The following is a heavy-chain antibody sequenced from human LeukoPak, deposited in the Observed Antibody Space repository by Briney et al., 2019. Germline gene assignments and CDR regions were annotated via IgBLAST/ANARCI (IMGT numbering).Heavy chain of an antibody. CDR3: AAHFDYYDSSGYNDY. CDR1: GFTFTSSA. J-gene: IGHJ4*02. CDR2: IVVGSGNT. Sequence: ASVKVSCKASGFTFTSSAMQWVRQARGQRLEWIGWIVVGSGNTNYAQKFQERVTITRDMSTSTAYMELSSLRSEDTAVYYCAAHFDYYDSSGYNDYWGQGSLVTFSS. D-gene: IGHD3-22*01. V-gene: IGHV1-58*02.